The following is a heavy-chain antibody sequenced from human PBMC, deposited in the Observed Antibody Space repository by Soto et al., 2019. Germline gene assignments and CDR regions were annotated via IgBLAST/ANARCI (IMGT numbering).Heavy chain of an antibody. D-gene: IGHD2-8*01. J-gene: IGHJ5*02. CDR3: ARGGGVYAYNWFDP. CDR1: GGSFSGYY. V-gene: IGHV4-34*01. CDR2: INHSGST. Sequence: SETLSLTCAVCGGSFSGYYWSWIRQPPGKGLEWIGEINHSGSTNYNPSLKSRVTISVDTSKNQFSLKLSSVTAADTAVYYCARGGGVYAYNWFDPWGQGTLVTVS.